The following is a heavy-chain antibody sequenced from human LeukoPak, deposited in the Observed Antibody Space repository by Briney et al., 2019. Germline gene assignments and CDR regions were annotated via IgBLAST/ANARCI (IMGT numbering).Heavy chain of an antibody. V-gene: IGHV3-30*18. Sequence: GGSLRLSCAASGFTFSSSGMHWVRQAPGKGREWVAVISYDGSNKYYADSVKGRFTFSRDNSKNTLYLQMNSLRAGDTAVYYCAKEYCSNSVCHSLDYWGQGTLVTVSS. CDR2: ISYDGSNK. D-gene: IGHD2-8*01. CDR1: GFTFSSSG. J-gene: IGHJ4*02. CDR3: AKEYCSNSVCHSLDY.